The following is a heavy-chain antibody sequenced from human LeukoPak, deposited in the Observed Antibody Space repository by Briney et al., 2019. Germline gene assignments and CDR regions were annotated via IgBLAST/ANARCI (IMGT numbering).Heavy chain of an antibody. CDR2: INPNSGGT. Sequence: GASVKVSCKASGYTFTSYGISWVRQAPGQGLEWMGWINPNSGGTNYAQKFQGRVTMTRDTSISTAYMELSRLRSDDTAVYYCARDGQGYYYDSSGYFTGFDYWGQGTLVTVSS. CDR3: ARDGQGYYYDSSGYFTGFDY. CDR1: GYTFTSYG. D-gene: IGHD3-22*01. V-gene: IGHV1-2*02. J-gene: IGHJ4*02.